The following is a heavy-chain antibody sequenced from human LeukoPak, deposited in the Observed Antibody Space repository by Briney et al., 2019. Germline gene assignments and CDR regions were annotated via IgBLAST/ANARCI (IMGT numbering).Heavy chain of an antibody. J-gene: IGHJ6*02. CDR3: ARDYGVRDGMDV. D-gene: IGHD1-1*01. Sequence: ASVKVSCKASRGTFSSYAISWVRQAPRQELEWMGGIIPIFGTGNYEQKYQGRVTITADKSTSTAYMELSSLRPEDAAVYYCARDYGVRDGMDVWGQGTTVTVSS. V-gene: IGHV1-69*06. CDR1: RGTFSSYA. CDR2: IIPIFGTG.